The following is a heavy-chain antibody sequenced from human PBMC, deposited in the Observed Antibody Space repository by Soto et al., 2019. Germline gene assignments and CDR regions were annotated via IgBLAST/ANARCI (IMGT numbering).Heavy chain of an antibody. V-gene: IGHV4-59*01. Sequence: QVQLQESGPGLVKPSETLSLTCTVSGGSISSYYWSWIRQPPGKGLEWIGYIYYSGSTNYNPSLTSRVTISVDTSKNQFSLKLSSVTAADTAVYYCAREVVDTAMTFDYWGQGTLVTVSS. CDR1: GGSISSYY. D-gene: IGHD5-18*01. CDR2: IYYSGST. CDR3: AREVVDTAMTFDY. J-gene: IGHJ4*02.